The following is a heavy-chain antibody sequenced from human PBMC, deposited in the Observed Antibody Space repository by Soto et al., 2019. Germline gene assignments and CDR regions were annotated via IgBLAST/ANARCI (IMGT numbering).Heavy chain of an antibody. CDR3: ARGVVAATFLYWFDP. J-gene: IGHJ5*02. CDR1: GGSISSGGYY. D-gene: IGHD2-15*01. V-gene: IGHV4-31*03. CDR2: IYYSGST. Sequence: PSETLSLTCTVSGGSISSGGYYWSWIRQHPGKGLEWIGYIYYSGSTYYNPSLKSRVTISVDTSKNQFSLKLSSVTAADTAVYYCARGVVAATFLYWFDPWGQGTLVTVSS.